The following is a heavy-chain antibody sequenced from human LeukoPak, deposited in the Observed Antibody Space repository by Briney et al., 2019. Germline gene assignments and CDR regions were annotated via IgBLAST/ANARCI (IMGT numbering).Heavy chain of an antibody. Sequence: ASVKVSCKVSGYTLTELSMHWVRQATGKGLEWMGGFDPEDGETIYAQKFQGRVTMTEDTSTDTAYMELSSLRSEDTAVYYCTTGVLIAAGGSYYYGMDVWGQGTTVTVSS. J-gene: IGHJ6*02. D-gene: IGHD2/OR15-2a*01. V-gene: IGHV1-24*01. CDR2: FDPEDGET. CDR1: GYTLTELS. CDR3: TTGVLIAAGGSYYYGMDV.